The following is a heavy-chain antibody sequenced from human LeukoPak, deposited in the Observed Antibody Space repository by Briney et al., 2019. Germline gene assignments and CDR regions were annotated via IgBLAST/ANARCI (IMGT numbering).Heavy chain of an antibody. CDR2: IIPIFGTA. Sequence: GASVKVSCKASGGTLSTSAISWVRQAPGQGLEWMGGIIPIFGTANYAQKFQGRVTITTDESTSTAYMALSSLRSEDTAVYYCARASGNYYDSSGYYRTPPRFDYWGQGTLVTVSS. D-gene: IGHD3-22*01. CDR1: GGTLSTSA. CDR3: ARASGNYYDSSGYYRTPPRFDY. V-gene: IGHV1-69*05. J-gene: IGHJ4*02.